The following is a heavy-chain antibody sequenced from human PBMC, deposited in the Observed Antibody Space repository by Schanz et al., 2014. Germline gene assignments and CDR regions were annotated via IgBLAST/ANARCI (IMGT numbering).Heavy chain of an antibody. CDR3: AKDISDTSGKDDY. J-gene: IGHJ4*02. CDR2: ISGGGGTT. V-gene: IGHV3-23*01. Sequence: EVQLLESGGGLVQPGGSLRLSCAASGFTFSSYAMSWVRQAPGKGLEWVSAISGGGGTTYYADSVKGRFTISRDNSKNTLYLQMNSLRAEDTAVYYCAKDISDTSGKDDYWGQGTLVTVSS. CDR1: GFTFSSYA. D-gene: IGHD3-22*01.